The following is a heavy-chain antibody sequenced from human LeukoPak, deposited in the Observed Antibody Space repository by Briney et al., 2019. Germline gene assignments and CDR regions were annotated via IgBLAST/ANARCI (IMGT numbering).Heavy chain of an antibody. V-gene: IGHV5-51*01. CDR2: IYPGDSDT. J-gene: IGHJ4*02. CDR3: ARHERSTTGSLLYDN. D-gene: IGHD1-1*01. CDR1: GYSFTTYW. Sequence: GESLKISFKGSGYSFTTYWIGWVRQMPGKGLEWMGIIYPGDSDTRYSPSFQGQVTISADKSISAAYLQWSSLKASDTAMYYCARHERSTTGSLLYDNWGQGTLVTVSS.